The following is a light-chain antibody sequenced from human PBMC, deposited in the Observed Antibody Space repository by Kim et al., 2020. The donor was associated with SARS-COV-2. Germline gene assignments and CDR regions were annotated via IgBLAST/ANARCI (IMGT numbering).Light chain of an antibody. CDR2: QDE. J-gene: IGLJ2*01. Sequence: SVSPGQTASIACSGDRLGNKYVCLYQKMPGQSPVVVMYQDERRPSEIPERFSGSNSGNTATLTISGTQAMDEADYYCQVWESTTTVFGGGTQLTVL. V-gene: IGLV3-1*01. CDR1: RLGNKY. CDR3: QVWESTTTV.